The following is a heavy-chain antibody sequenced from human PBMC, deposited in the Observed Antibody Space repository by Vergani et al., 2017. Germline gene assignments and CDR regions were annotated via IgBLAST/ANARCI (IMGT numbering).Heavy chain of an antibody. J-gene: IGHJ3*02. D-gene: IGHD4-23*01. Sequence: EVPLVQSGAEVKKPGASLKISCTGSGYSFTSYWIGWVRQMAGKGLEWMGIIYPVDSDTRYSPSFRGQVTISADKSISPAYLPWSSLKASDTAMYYCARRTVEGDAFDIWGQGTMVTVSS. CDR2: IYPVDSDT. CDR3: ARRTVEGDAFDI. CDR1: GYSFTSYW. V-gene: IGHV5-51*01.